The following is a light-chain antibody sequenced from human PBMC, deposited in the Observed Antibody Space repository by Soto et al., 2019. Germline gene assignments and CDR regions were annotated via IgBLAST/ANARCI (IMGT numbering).Light chain of an antibody. CDR3: QQLNGYQLA. V-gene: IGKV1-9*01. Sequence: DIQLTQSPSFLSAFVGDTVTITCRASQAMSTYLAWYQQKPGKVPKLLIRSASTLQSGVPPRFSGGGSGTEFTLTITTLQPDDSGIYYCQQLNGYQLAFGGGTNVAFK. CDR2: SAS. CDR1: QAMSTY. J-gene: IGKJ4*01.